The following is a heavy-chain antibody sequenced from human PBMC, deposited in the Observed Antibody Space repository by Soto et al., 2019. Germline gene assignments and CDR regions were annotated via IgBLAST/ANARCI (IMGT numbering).Heavy chain of an antibody. D-gene: IGHD3-16*01. CDR1: GFVFSNYG. Sequence: QVQVVESGGGVVQPGRSLRLSCAASGFVFSNYGMHWVRQAPGKGLEWVAVISNDGNDEYYIDSVKGRFTISRDNSKNTLSLQMNTLKSMDTALYYCVKHIHRGRNHLGADYWGQGTLVTVSS. J-gene: IGHJ4*02. V-gene: IGHV3-30*18. CDR3: VKHIHRGRNHLGADY. CDR2: ISNDGNDE.